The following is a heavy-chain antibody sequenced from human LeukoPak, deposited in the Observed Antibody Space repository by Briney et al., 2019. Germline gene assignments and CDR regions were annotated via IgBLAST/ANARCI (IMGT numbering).Heavy chain of an antibody. CDR3: ARSDGYCAGGSCSPDY. CDR2: ISYDGGHK. V-gene: IGHV3-30*03. CDR1: GFTFNNFG. D-gene: IGHD2-8*02. J-gene: IGHJ4*02. Sequence: PGGSLRLSCAASGFTFNNFGVHWVRQAPGKGLEWVAVISYDGGHKYYADSVTGRFTISRDNSENTVYLQMSSLSAEDTALYYCARSDGYCAGGSCSPDYWGQGTLVTVSS.